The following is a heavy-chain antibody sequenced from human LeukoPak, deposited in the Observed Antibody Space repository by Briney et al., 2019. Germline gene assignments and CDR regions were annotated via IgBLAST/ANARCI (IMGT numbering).Heavy chain of an antibody. CDR3: ASRSSVTTMDS. D-gene: IGHD1-1*01. J-gene: IGHJ4*02. CDR1: GITFTKSD. CDR2: ISSDGSER. V-gene: IGHV3-30*04. Sequence: PGGSLRLSCVDSGITFTKSDMHWVRHFPDKGPEWVAVISSDGSERYYADSVQGRFTISRDNSKNTLYLQMDSLTFDDAAVYYCASRSSVTTMDSWGQGALVVVSS.